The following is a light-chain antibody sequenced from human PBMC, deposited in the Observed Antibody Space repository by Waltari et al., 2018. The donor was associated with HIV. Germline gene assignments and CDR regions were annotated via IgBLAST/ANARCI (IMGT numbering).Light chain of an antibody. CDR3: QQYFDTPT. J-gene: IGKJ1*01. Sequence: IVMTQSPDSLAVSLGERATITCRSSQSVLYDSKNENYLSWYQQKPGQPPKLLLYWASTRESGVPDRFSGSGSGTDFTLTISSLQAEDVAVYYCQQYFDTPTFGQGTKVEIK. V-gene: IGKV4-1*01. CDR1: QSVLYDSKNENY. CDR2: WAS.